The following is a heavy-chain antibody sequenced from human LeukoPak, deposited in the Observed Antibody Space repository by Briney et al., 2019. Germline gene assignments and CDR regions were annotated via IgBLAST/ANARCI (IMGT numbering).Heavy chain of an antibody. V-gene: IGHV4-39*01. D-gene: IGHD1-14*01. CDR2: IYYSGST. Sequence: PSETLSLTCTVSGGSISSSSYYWGWIRQPPGKGLEWIGSIYYSGSTYYNPSLKSRVTISVDTSKNQFSLKLSSVTAADTAVYYCARLIWYTRNPFDYWGQGTLVTVSS. J-gene: IGHJ4*02. CDR1: GGSISSSSYY. CDR3: ARLIWYTRNPFDY.